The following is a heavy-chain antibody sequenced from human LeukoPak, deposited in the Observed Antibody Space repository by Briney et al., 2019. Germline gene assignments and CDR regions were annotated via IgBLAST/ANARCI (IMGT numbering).Heavy chain of an antibody. J-gene: IGHJ4*02. CDR2: ISNNGGST. D-gene: IGHD3-3*01. CDR3: AKDPEPYDFHYFDY. CDR1: GCTFSSYA. V-gene: IGHV3-23*01. Sequence: GGSLRLSCATSGCTFSSYAMSWVRQAPGKGLEWVSTISNNGGSTYYADSVKGRFTISRDNSRNTLYLHLKSLRAEDTAVYFCAKDPEPYDFHYFDYWGQGTLVTVSS.